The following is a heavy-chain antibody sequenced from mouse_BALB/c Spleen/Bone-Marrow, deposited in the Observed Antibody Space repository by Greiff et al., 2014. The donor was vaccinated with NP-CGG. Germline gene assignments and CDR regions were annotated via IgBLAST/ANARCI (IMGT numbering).Heavy chain of an antibody. CDR2: INPNNDGS. D-gene: IGHD2-1*01. CDR1: GYTFTSYV. CDR3: ARGKTYAMDY. J-gene: IGHJ4*01. V-gene: IGHV1-14*01. Sequence: EVQGVESGPELVKPGASVKMSCKASGYTFTSYVMHWVKQKPGQGLEWMGYINPNNDGSKYSEKFKGKARLTSDKSSSTAYMKLSSLTSEDSAVYYCARGKTYAMDYWGQGTSVTVSS.